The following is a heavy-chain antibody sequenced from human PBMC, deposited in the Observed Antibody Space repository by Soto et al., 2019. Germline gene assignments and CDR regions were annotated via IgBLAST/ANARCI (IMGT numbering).Heavy chain of an antibody. CDR2: IIPILGIA. Sequence: QVQLVQSGAEVKKPGSSVKVSCKASGGTFSSYTISWVRQAPGQGLEWMGRIIPILGIANYAQKFQGRVTITTDKSTSTAYMELSSLTSEATAVYYCAGRYDSSDYWGQGTLVTVSS. CDR3: AGRYDSSDY. D-gene: IGHD3-22*01. J-gene: IGHJ4*02. CDR1: GGTFSSYT. V-gene: IGHV1-69*02.